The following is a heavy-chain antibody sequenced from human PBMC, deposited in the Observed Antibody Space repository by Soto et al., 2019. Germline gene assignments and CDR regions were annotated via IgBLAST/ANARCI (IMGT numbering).Heavy chain of an antibody. V-gene: IGHV3-21*01. CDR2: ISSSSSYI. CDR3: VRGEYSVQSPPDY. CDR1: GFTFSSYS. J-gene: IGHJ4*02. Sequence: EVQLVESGGGLVKPGGSLRLSCAASGFTFSSYSMNWVRQAPGKGLEWVSSISSSSSYIYYADSVKGRFTISRDNAKNSLYLQMNSLRAEDTAVYYCVRGEYSVQSPPDYWGQGNLVTVSS. D-gene: IGHD5-12*01.